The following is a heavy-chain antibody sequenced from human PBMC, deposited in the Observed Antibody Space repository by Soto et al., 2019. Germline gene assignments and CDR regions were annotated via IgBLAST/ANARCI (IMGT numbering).Heavy chain of an antibody. D-gene: IGHD6-19*01. CDR2: INSDASTT. CDR1: GFTFSTSW. CDR3: ARGPSGWFGYDY. J-gene: IGHJ4*02. V-gene: IGHV3-74*01. Sequence: GGSLRLSCAASGFTFSTSWMHWVRQAAGKGLVWVSRINSDASTTNYADSVKGRFTISRDNAKNTLYLQMDSLTAEDTAVYYCARGPSGWFGYDYWGQGNLVTVSS.